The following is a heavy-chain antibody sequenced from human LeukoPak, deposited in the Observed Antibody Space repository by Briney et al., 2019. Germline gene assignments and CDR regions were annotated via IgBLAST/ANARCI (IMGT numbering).Heavy chain of an antibody. J-gene: IGHJ4*02. Sequence: GGSLRLSCIASGFSFSGHWMHWARQLPGKGLIWVSRISPTGSTTSYADSVKGRFTVSRDNAKNTLYLQVNNLRAEDTAVYYCARGPNSNWSGLDFWGQGTLLTVSS. V-gene: IGHV3-74*01. CDR3: ARGPNSNWSGLDF. CDR2: ISPTGSTT. CDR1: GFSFSGHW. D-gene: IGHD6-6*01.